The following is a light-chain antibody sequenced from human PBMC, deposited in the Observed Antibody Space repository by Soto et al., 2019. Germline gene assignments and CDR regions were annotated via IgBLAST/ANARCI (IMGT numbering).Light chain of an antibody. CDR1: QSISSW. J-gene: IGKJ1*01. V-gene: IGKV1-5*03. CDR3: QQYNSDWK. CDR2: KAS. Sequence: EIQMTQSPSTLSASVGDRVTITCRASQSISSWLAWYPQQAGKAPKLXIYKASSLKSGVPSTVSGXGSGTEFTLTISRLQPDDFATYYCQQYNSDWKFGTGTKV.